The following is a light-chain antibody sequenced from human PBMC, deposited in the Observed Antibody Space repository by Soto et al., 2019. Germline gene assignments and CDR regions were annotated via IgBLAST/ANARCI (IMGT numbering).Light chain of an antibody. Sequence: QSVLTQPPSVSGAPGQRVTISCTGSSSNIGTDYDVHWYQQFPGSAPKLLIYADSIRPSGVPDRFSGSKSGTSASLAITGXXAEDEAVYYCQSYDSGLSGVVFGGGTKLTVL. CDR1: SSNIGTDYD. CDR2: ADS. CDR3: QSYDSGLSGVV. J-gene: IGLJ3*02. V-gene: IGLV1-40*01.